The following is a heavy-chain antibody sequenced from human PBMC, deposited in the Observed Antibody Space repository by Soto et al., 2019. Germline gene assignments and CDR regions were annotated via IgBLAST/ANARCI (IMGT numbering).Heavy chain of an antibody. V-gene: IGHV1-69*02. CDR2: ILPMLDIT. CDR3: TLGSGGAETFEI. Sequence: QVQLVQSGAEVKKPGSSVKVSCKASGGTFSTYTIIWVRQAPGQGLEWMGRILPMLDITNSAQRFQGRVTRTADKSTSTAYLERSSLRSEDTAVYYCTLGSGGAETFEIWGRGTMVTVSS. J-gene: IGHJ3*02. D-gene: IGHD1-26*01. CDR1: GGTFSTYT.